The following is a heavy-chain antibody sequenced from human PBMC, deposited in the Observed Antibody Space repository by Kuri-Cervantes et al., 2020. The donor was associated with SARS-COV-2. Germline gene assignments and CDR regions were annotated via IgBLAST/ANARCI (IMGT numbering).Heavy chain of an antibody. Sequence: SETLSLTCTVSGGSISSYYWSWIRQPPGKGLEWIGHIYYDGSTNYKTSLKGRVTISLDTSKNQFSLKVDSVTAADTAVYYCAXASTSFDDWGHGTLVTVSS. CDR2: IYYDGST. V-gene: IGHV4-59*01. J-gene: IGHJ4*01. CDR3: AXASTSFDD. CDR1: GGSISSYY.